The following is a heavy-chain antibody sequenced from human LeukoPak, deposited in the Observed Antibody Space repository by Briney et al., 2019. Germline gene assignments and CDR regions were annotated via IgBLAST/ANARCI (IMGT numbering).Heavy chain of an antibody. V-gene: IGHV4-34*01. CDR3: ARRYCSSTSCYGYFDY. CDR2: INHSGST. CDR1: GGSFSGYY. J-gene: IGHJ4*02. D-gene: IGHD2-2*01. Sequence: PSETLSLTCAVYGGSFSGYYWSWIRQPPGKGLEWIGEINHSGSTNYNPSLKSRVTISVDTSKNQFSLKLSSVTAADTAVYYCARRYCSSTSCYGYFDYWGQGTLVTVSS.